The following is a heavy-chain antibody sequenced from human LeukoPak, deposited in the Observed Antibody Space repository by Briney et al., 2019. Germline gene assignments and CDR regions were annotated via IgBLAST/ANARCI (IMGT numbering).Heavy chain of an antibody. CDR1: GFTFRNYA. CDR3: ARRGWLINFHY. J-gene: IGHJ4*02. V-gene: IGHV3-23*01. CDR2: ISSSGDNT. Sequence: GGSLRLSCADSGFTFRNYAMSWVRQAPGRGLEWVSTISSSGDNTHYADSVKGRFTISRDNSKNTLYLQMNTLRAEDTAIFYCARRGWLINFHYWGQGTLATVSS. D-gene: IGHD5-12*01.